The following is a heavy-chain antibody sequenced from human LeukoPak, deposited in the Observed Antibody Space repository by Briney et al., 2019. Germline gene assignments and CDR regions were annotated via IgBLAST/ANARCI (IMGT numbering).Heavy chain of an antibody. CDR2: IYTGGSDT. Sequence: GESLKISCKTSGYTFSTYWIAWVRQVPGKGLEWMGTIYTGGSDTRYGPSFQGQVTISDDKSINTAYLQWSSLMAADTALYYCARTPPVAVMYAGHFDYWAQGTRVSVSS. V-gene: IGHV5-51*01. D-gene: IGHD3-22*01. J-gene: IGHJ4*02. CDR1: GYTFSTYW. CDR3: ARTPPVAVMYAGHFDY.